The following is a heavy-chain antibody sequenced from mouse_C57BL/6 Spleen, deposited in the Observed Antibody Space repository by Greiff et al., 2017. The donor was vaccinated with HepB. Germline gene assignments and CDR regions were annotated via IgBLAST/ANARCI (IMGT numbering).Heavy chain of an antibody. CDR2: IDPSDSYT. CDR3: ARSGYDYDGGFDY. J-gene: IGHJ2*01. CDR1: GYTFTSYW. Sequence: QVQLKQPGAELVMPGASVKLSCKASGYTFTSYWMHWVKQRPGQGLEWIGEIDPSDSYTNYNQKFKGKSTLTVDKSSSTAYMQLSSLTSEDSAVYYCARSGYDYDGGFDYWGQGTTLTVSS. V-gene: IGHV1-69*01. D-gene: IGHD2-4*01.